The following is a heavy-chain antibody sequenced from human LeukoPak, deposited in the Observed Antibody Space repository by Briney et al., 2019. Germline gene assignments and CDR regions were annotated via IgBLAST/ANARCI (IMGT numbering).Heavy chain of an antibody. CDR3: ARQDGGNFESNH. V-gene: IGHV4-39*01. CDR2: IYYSGST. Sequence: PSETLSLTCTVSGGSISSSSYYWGWIRQPPGKGLEWIGSIYYSGSTYYNPSLKSRVTISVDTSKNQFSLKLSSVTAADTAVYYCARQDGGNFESNHWGQGTLVTVSS. CDR1: GGSISSSSYY. J-gene: IGHJ5*02. D-gene: IGHD4-23*01.